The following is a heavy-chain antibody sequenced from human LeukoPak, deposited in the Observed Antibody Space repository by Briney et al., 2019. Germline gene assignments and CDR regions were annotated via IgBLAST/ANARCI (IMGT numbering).Heavy chain of an antibody. Sequence: ASVKVSCKASGYTFTSHHINWVRQAAGQGLEWMGWVNPNSGNTAYAQKFQGRVTMTRDTSINTAYMELSSLRSVDTAVYYCARGGTEGLWPDYWGQGTLVTVST. CDR2: VNPNSGNT. J-gene: IGHJ4*02. V-gene: IGHV1-8*01. CDR1: GYTFTSHH. CDR3: ARGGTEGLWPDY. D-gene: IGHD2-21*01.